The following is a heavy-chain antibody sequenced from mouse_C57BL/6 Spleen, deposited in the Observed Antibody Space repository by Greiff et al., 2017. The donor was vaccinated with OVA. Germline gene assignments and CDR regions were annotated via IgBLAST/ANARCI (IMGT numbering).Heavy chain of an antibody. J-gene: IGHJ1*03. V-gene: IGHV5-9*01. CDR2: ISGGGGNT. Sequence: EVKLMESGGGLVKPGGSLKLSCAASGFTFSSYTMSWVRQTPEKRLEWVATISGGGGNTYYPDSVKGRFTISRDNAKNTLYLQMSSLRSEDTALYYCARQDPSYYYGSSHWYFDVWGTGTTVTVSS. CDR1: GFTFSSYT. D-gene: IGHD1-1*01. CDR3: ARQDPSYYYGSSHWYFDV.